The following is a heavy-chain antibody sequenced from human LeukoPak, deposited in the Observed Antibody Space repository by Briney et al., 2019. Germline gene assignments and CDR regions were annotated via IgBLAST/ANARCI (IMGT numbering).Heavy chain of an antibody. J-gene: IGHJ4*02. D-gene: IGHD6-13*01. CDR2: INPNSGGT. Sequence: ASVTVSCKASGYTFTGYSVHWVRQAPGQGLEWMGWINPNSGGTKYALKFQGRVTMTRDTSIGTAYMELSRLTSDDTAVYYCARDLSIAAPGTDFDYWGQGTLVTVSS. V-gene: IGHV1-2*02. CDR1: GYTFTGYS. CDR3: ARDLSIAAPGTDFDY.